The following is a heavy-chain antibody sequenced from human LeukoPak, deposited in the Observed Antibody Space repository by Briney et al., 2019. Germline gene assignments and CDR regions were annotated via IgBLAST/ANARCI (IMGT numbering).Heavy chain of an antibody. Sequence: SQTLSLTCTVSGGSISSGGYYWSWIRQHPGKGLEWIGYIYYSGSTYYNPSLKSRVTISVDTSKNQFSLKLSSMTAADTAVYYCARGPSITMVRGVIIRSGAFDIWGQGTMVTVSS. CDR1: GGSISSGGYY. CDR2: IYYSGST. J-gene: IGHJ3*02. V-gene: IGHV4-31*03. CDR3: ARGPSITMVRGVIIRSGAFDI. D-gene: IGHD3-10*01.